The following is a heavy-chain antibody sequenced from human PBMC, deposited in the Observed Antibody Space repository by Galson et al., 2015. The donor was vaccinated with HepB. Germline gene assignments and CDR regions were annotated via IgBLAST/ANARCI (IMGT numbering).Heavy chain of an antibody. CDR3: ARAPGRVGPVDF. D-gene: IGHD1-26*01. Sequence: SLRLSCAATGFTFNIYAMNWVRQAPGRGLGWVSGIGGNGDRTYYADSVKGRLTISRDNSKNTLYLQMISLRAEDTAIYYCARAPGRVGPVDFWGRGTLVTVSS. CDR2: IGGNGDRT. V-gene: IGHV3-23*01. CDR1: GFTFNIYA. J-gene: IGHJ4*02.